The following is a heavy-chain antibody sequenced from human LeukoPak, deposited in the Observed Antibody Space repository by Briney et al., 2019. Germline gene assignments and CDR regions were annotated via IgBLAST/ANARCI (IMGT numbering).Heavy chain of an antibody. CDR2: INPNSGGT. Sequence: EASVKVSCKASGYTFTGYYMHWVRQAPGQGLEWMGWINPNSGGTNYAQKFQGRVTMTRDTSISTAYMGLSRLRSDDTAVYYCARDRQLSFGVVIPRWFDPWGQGTLVTVSS. V-gene: IGHV1-2*02. CDR1: GYTFTGYY. D-gene: IGHD3-3*01. J-gene: IGHJ5*02. CDR3: ARDRQLSFGVVIPRWFDP.